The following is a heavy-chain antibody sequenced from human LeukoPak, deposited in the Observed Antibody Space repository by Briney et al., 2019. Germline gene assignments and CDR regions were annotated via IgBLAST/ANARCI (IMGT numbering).Heavy chain of an antibody. CDR2: INPSGGST. CDR1: GYTSTSYY. J-gene: IGHJ4*02. Sequence: ASVKVSCKASGYTSTSYYMHWVRQAPGQGLEWMGIINPSGGSTSYAQKFQGRVTMTRDTSTSTVYMELSSLRSEDTAVYYCARGPYYYDSSGYSDFDYWGQGTLVTVSS. V-gene: IGHV1-46*01. CDR3: ARGPYYYDSSGYSDFDY. D-gene: IGHD3-22*01.